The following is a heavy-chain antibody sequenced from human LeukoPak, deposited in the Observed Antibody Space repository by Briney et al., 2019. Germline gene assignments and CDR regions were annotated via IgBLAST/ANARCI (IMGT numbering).Heavy chain of an antibody. J-gene: IGHJ4*02. CDR2: ISGSGSST. V-gene: IGHV3-23*01. CDR1: GFTFTSYA. D-gene: IGHD5-18*01. Sequence: GGSLRLSCAASGFTFTSYAMNWVRQAPGKGLEWVSTISGSGSSTYYVDSVKGRFTISRDNSKDTLYLQMNSLGAEDTAMYYCASNVHGYSYAFFDYWGQGTLVTVST. CDR3: ASNVHGYSYAFFDY.